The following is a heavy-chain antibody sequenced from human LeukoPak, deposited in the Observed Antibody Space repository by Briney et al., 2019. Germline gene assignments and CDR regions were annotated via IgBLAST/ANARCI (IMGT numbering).Heavy chain of an antibody. D-gene: IGHD3-22*01. CDR1: GFTFSSYG. Sequence: GRSLRLSCAASGFTFSSYGMHWVRQAPGKGLEWVAVIAYDGSNKYYADSVKGRFTISRDNSKNTLYLQMNSLRAEDTAVYYCAKPPYDSSGYYQSTFEHWGQGTLVTVSS. J-gene: IGHJ4*02. CDR3: AKPPYDSSGYYQSTFEH. V-gene: IGHV3-30*18. CDR2: IAYDGSNK.